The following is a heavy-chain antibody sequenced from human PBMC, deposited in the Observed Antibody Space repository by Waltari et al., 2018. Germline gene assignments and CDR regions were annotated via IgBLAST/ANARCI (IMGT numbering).Heavy chain of an antibody. V-gene: IGHV4-39*01. CDR1: GGSIRSSSYY. D-gene: IGHD3-22*01. J-gene: IGHJ4*02. CDR3: ARHDYDSSGYYRYYFDY. Sequence: QLQLQESGPGLVKPSETLSLTCTVSGGSIRSSSYYWGWIRQPPGKGLEWIGSIYYSGSTYYNPSLKSRVTISVDTSKNQFSLKLSSVTAADTAVYYCARHDYDSSGYYRYYFDYWGQGTLVTVSS. CDR2: IYYSGST.